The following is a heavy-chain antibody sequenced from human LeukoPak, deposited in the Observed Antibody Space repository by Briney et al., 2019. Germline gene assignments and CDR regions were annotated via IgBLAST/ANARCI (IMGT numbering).Heavy chain of an antibody. CDR2: INYSGTT. Sequence: SETLSLTCSVSGGSVSSSSYYWGWIRAPPGKGLEWIGSINYSGTTYYHPSLKSRVTISIDTSKNQFSLKLSSVTAADTAVYYCARDRREGLGSSPLGAYAFDIWGQGTMVTVSS. J-gene: IGHJ3*02. CDR3: ARDRREGLGSSPLGAYAFDI. CDR1: GGSVSSSSYY. V-gene: IGHV4-39*07. D-gene: IGHD1-26*01.